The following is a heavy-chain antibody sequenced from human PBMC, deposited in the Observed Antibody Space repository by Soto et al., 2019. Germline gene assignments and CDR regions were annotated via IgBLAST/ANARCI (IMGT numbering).Heavy chain of an antibody. CDR2: INHSGST. Sequence: LSLTCAVYGGSFSGYYWSWIRQPPGKGLEWIGEINHSGSTNYNPSLKSRVTISVDTSKNQFSLKLSSVTAADTAVYYCARGGRYCSGGSCYSKRDWFDPWGQGTLVTVSS. J-gene: IGHJ5*02. CDR3: ARGGRYCSGGSCYSKRDWFDP. D-gene: IGHD2-15*01. CDR1: GGSFSGYY. V-gene: IGHV4-34*01.